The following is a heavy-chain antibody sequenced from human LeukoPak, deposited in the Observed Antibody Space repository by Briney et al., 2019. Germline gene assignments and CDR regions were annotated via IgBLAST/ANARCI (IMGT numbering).Heavy chain of an antibody. Sequence: SETLSLTCAVYGGSFSGYYWSWIRQPPGKGLEWIGEINHSGSTNYNPSLKSRVTISVDTSKNQFSLKLSSVTAADTAVYYCARGRRGWLRLNWFDPWGQGTLVTVSS. CDR2: INHSGST. V-gene: IGHV4-34*01. CDR3: ARGRRGWLRLNWFDP. D-gene: IGHD5-12*01. J-gene: IGHJ5*02. CDR1: GGSFSGYY.